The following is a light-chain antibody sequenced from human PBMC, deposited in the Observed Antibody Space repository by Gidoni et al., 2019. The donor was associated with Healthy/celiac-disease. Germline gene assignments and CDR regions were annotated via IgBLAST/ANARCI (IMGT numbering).Light chain of an antibody. Sequence: SLLTQPPSAAPTPGQRVTISCSGSTSNIGSNTVNWYQRVPGTAPKLLIYTDNQLHSGVPDRFSGSRSGTSASLAISGLQSEDEADYYCATWDDSLNGEVIFGGGTKLTVL. J-gene: IGLJ2*01. V-gene: IGLV1-44*01. CDR1: TSNIGSNT. CDR2: TDN. CDR3: ATWDDSLNGEVI.